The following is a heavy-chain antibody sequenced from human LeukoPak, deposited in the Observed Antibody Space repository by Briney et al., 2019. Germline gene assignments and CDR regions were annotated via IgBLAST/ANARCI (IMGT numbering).Heavy chain of an antibody. CDR2: ISWDGGST. CDR3: AKDSKVSRFDY. CDR1: GFTFDDYA. Sequence: GGSLRLSCAASGFTFDDYAMHWVRQAPGKGLEWVSLISWDGGSTYYADSVKGRFTISRDNAKNSLYLQMNSLRAEDTAVYYCAKDSKVSRFDYWGQGTLVTVSS. D-gene: IGHD1-1*01. J-gene: IGHJ4*02. V-gene: IGHV3-43D*03.